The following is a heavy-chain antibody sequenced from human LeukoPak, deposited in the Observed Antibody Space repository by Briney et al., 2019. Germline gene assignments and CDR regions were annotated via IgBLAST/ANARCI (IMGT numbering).Heavy chain of an antibody. CDR1: GFTFNNYW. J-gene: IGHJ5*02. D-gene: IGHD2-21*02. CDR2: INGDGRDT. V-gene: IGHV3-74*01. Sequence: PGGSLRLSCVASGFTFNNYWMHWVRQAPGKGPVWVSCINGDGRDTLYADSVKGRFTISRDNAKNTMYLQMSSLRVEDTAIYYCARERLSYCGADCPWGQGTQVTVSS. CDR3: ARERLSYCGADCP.